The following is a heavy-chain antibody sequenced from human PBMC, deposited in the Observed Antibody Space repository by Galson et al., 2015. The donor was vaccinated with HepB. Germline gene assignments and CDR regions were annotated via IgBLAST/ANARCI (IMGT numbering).Heavy chain of an antibody. D-gene: IGHD4-17*01. CDR1: GFTFSSYS. V-gene: IGHV3-21*01. J-gene: IGHJ4*02. Sequence: SLRLSCAASGFTFSSYSMNWVRQAPGKGLEWVSSISSSSSYIYYADSVKGRFTISRDNAKNSLYLQMNSLRAEDTAVYYCARGDSLIGDYGADAGFDYWGQGTLVTVSS. CDR3: ARGDSLIGDYGADAGFDY. CDR2: ISSSSSYI.